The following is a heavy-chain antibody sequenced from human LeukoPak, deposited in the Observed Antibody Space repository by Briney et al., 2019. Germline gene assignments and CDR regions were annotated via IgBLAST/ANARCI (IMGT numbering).Heavy chain of an antibody. CDR1: GGSISSYY. Sequence: SETLSLTCTVSGGSISSYYWSWIRQPPGKGLEWIGYIYYSGSTNYDPSLKSRVTISVDTSKNQFSLKLSSVTAADTAVYYCASTYYYGPYGMDVWGQGTTVTVSS. CDR3: ASTYYYGPYGMDV. J-gene: IGHJ6*02. D-gene: IGHD3-10*01. CDR2: IYYSGST. V-gene: IGHV4-59*08.